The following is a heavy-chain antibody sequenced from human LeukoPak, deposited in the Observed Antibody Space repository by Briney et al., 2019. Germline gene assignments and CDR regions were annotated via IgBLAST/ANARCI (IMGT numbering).Heavy chain of an antibody. V-gene: IGHV3-48*03. D-gene: IGHD1-26*01. CDR3: ARGKTATVGSTNYCYCMDV. CDR2: ISRSGSTI. Sequence: GGSLRLSCAASGFTFSTYEMNWVRQVPGKGLESVAYISRSGSTIHYADSVKGRFAITRDNAKNSLYLQMAGLTAEDTAVYYCARGKTATVGSTNYCYCMDVWGKGTTVIVSS. CDR1: GFTFSTYE. J-gene: IGHJ6*03.